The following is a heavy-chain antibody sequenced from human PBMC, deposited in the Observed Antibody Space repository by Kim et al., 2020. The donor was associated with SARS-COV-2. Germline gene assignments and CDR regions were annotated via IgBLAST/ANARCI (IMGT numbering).Heavy chain of an antibody. CDR2: INTDTDVT. Sequence: ASVKVSCKTSGYTFTYFTIHWLRQAPGQRLEWLGWINTDTDVTNYSPKFQGRVTFTIDTAASTAYMDLSSLSSEDTAVYYCARDFYGYSSAWYNHGGQG. J-gene: IGHJ5*02. CDR3: ARDFYGYSSAWYNH. CDR1: GYTFTYFT. D-gene: IGHD6-25*01. V-gene: IGHV1-3*04.